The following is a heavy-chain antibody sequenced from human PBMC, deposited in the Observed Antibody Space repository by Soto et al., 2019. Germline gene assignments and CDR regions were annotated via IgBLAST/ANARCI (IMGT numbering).Heavy chain of an antibody. V-gene: IGHV4-4*02. Sequence: SETLSLTCVVSSGSITTSVLWTWVRQFPGKGLEWIGEIAHDGHTNYNPSLSGRVTMSVDLSNSQFSLNVASVTAADTAVYFCVGGRDYDYWGQGTLVTVSS. CDR3: VGGRDYDY. CDR2: IAHDGHT. D-gene: IGHD1-26*01. J-gene: IGHJ4*02. CDR1: SGSITTSVL.